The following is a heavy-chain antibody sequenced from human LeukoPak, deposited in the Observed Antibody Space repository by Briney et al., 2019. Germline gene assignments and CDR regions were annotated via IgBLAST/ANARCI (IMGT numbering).Heavy chain of an antibody. CDR2: IYYSGST. Sequence: SETLSLTCTVSGGSISSSSYYWGWIRQPPGEGLEWIGSIYYSGSTYYNPSLKSRVTISVDTSKNQFSLKLNSVTAADTAVYYCARASIAARRVYYYMDVWGKGTTVTVSS. V-gene: IGHV4-39*07. J-gene: IGHJ6*03. D-gene: IGHD6-6*01. CDR1: GGSISSSSYY. CDR3: ARASIAARRVYYYMDV.